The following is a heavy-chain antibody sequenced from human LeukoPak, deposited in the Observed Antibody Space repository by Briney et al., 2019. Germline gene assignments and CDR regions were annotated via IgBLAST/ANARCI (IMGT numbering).Heavy chain of an antibody. J-gene: IGHJ5*02. CDR2: IYYNGNT. CDR1: GEPISSYY. Sequence: SETLSLTCLVSGEPISSYYWSWIRQAPGRGPEYIGNIYYNGNTNYNPSLKSRVTISVDTSKNQFSLKLSSVTAADTAVYYCARTVVAAILWFDPWGQGTLVTVSS. D-gene: IGHD2-15*01. V-gene: IGHV4-59*01. CDR3: ARTVVAAILWFDP.